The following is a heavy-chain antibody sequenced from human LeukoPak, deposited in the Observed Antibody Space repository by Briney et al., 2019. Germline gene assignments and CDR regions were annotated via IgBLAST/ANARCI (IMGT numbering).Heavy chain of an antibody. J-gene: IGHJ5*02. V-gene: IGHV4-39*07. D-gene: IGHD3-9*01. Sequence: PSETLSLTCTVSGGSVSSSSYYWGWIRQPPGKGLEWIGSIYYSGSTYYNPSLKSRVSISVDTSRDQFSLKLSSVTAADTAVYYCARAPGVYYDMLTGYGSGWFDPWGQGISVTVSS. CDR3: ARAPGVYYDMLTGYGSGWFDP. CDR2: IYYSGST. CDR1: GGSVSSSSYY.